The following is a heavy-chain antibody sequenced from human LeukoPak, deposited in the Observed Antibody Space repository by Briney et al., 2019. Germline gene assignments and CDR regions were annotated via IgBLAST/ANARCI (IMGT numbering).Heavy chain of an antibody. CDR2: MNPNSGNT. V-gene: IGHV1-8*03. CDR1: GYTFTSYD. Sequence: ASVKVSCKASGYTFTSYDINWVRQATGQGLKWMGWMNPNSGNTGYAQKFQGRVTITRNTSISTAYMELSSLRSEDTAVYYCARGQVDNRFDYWGQGTLVTVSS. D-gene: IGHD1-14*01. J-gene: IGHJ4*02. CDR3: ARGQVDNRFDY.